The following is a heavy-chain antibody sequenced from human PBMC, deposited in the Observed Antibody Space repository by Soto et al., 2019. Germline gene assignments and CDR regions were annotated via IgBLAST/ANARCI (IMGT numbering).Heavy chain of an antibody. CDR1: GFTFSSYG. Sequence: QVQLVESGGGVVQPGRSLRLSCAGSGFTFSSYGMHWVRQAPGKGLEWVAIIWYDGSNKYYADSVKGRFTISRDNSKNTLYLQMNSLRAEDTAVYYCARDLHDTSGYYSYYFDYWGQGTLVTVSS. V-gene: IGHV3-33*01. CDR2: IWYDGSNK. J-gene: IGHJ4*02. CDR3: ARDLHDTSGYYSYYFDY. D-gene: IGHD3-22*01.